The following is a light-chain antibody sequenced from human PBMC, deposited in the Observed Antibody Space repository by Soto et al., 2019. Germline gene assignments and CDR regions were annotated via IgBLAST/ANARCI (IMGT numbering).Light chain of an antibody. V-gene: IGKV3-20*01. J-gene: IGKJ3*01. CDR1: QSVSSSY. Sequence: EIVLTQSPGTLYLSPGERATLSCRASQSVSSSYLAWYQQRPGQAPRILIYAASTRDTGVPDRFSGTGSGTDCALTISSLETDDAAVDYCQQYGGSPFTFGPGTKVEIK. CDR2: AAS. CDR3: QQYGGSPFT.